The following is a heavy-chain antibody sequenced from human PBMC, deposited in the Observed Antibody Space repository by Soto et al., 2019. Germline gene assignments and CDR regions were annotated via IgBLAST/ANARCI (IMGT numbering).Heavy chain of an antibody. D-gene: IGHD5-18*01. V-gene: IGHV4-4*02. J-gene: IGHJ4*02. CDR1: GDSISNGNW. CDR2: IYYSGST. CDR3: ARLRGGTSYGSCAH. Sequence: QVQLQESGPGLVKPSETLSLTCTVSGDSISNGNWWSWVRKSPGKGLEWIGYIYYSGSTNYNPPHQTRVTISVATSKNQCSLLMRSVTAADPAAYYCARLRGGTSYGSCAHWGQGTLVTVSS.